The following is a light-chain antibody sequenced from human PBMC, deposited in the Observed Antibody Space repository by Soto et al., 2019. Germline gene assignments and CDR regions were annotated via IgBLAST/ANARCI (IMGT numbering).Light chain of an antibody. J-gene: IGLJ1*01. CDR1: SGDIGSYNR. Sequence: QFVLTQPASVSGSPGQSITTSCTGTSGDIGSYNRVSWYQQHPGKAPKLIIYEVTDRPSGVSNRFSGSKSGNTASLTISGLQAEDEAEYYCSSYTNINTRACVFGTGTKVTVL. CDR2: EVT. CDR3: SSYTNINTRACV. V-gene: IGLV2-14*01.